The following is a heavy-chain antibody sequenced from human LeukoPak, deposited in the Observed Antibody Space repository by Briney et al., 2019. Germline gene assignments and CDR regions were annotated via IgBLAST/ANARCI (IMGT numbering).Heavy chain of an antibody. CDR1: GYTFTSYY. CDR3: ARGLTRDYFDY. V-gene: IGHV1-46*01. CDR2: INPSGGST. J-gene: IGHJ4*02. Sequence: ASVKVSCKASGYTFTSYYMHWVRQAPGQGLEWMGIINPSGGSTSYAQKFQGRVTITADESTSTAYMELSSLRSEDTAVYYCARGLTRDYFDYWGQGTLVTVSS.